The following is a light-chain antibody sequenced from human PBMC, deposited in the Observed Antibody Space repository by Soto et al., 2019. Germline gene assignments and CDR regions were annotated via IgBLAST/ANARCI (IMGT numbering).Light chain of an antibody. CDR2: SNN. CDR3: ATWDDSLSGFV. CDR1: SSNIGTNT. Sequence: QSVLTQPPSASGTPGQRVTISCSGSSSNIGTNTVNWYQQLPGTAPKLLIQSNNQRPSGVPDRISGSKSDTSASLAISGLRSEDEADYYCATWDDSLSGFVFGTGTKLTVL. V-gene: IGLV1-44*01. J-gene: IGLJ1*01.